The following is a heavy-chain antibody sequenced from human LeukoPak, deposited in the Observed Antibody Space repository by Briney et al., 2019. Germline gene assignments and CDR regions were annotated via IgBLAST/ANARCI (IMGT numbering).Heavy chain of an antibody. CDR2: ISYDGSNK. Sequence: GGALRLCCAASGFTFSSYGMHWVRQAPGKGLEWVAVISYDGSNKYYADSVKGRFTISRDNSKNTLYLQMNSLRAEDTAVYYCAKEGIAIIGDAFDIWGQGTMVTVSS. V-gene: IGHV3-30*18. CDR1: GFTFSSYG. CDR3: AKEGIAIIGDAFDI. D-gene: IGHD6-13*01. J-gene: IGHJ3*02.